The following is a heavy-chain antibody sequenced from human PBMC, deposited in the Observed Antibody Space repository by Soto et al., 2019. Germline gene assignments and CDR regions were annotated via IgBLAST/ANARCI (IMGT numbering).Heavy chain of an antibody. V-gene: IGHV1-18*01. J-gene: IGHJ5*02. Sequence: ASVNVSCKTSGDTFTNFGLSWVRQAPGQGLEWMGWIATYNSNRNYAQKFQGRLTLTTDTSTSTAYMELKSLTYDDTAVYYCARVVRGVVNWFDPWGQGTLVTVSS. CDR1: GDTFTNFG. D-gene: IGHD3-10*01. CDR3: ARVVRGVVNWFDP. CDR2: IATYNSNR.